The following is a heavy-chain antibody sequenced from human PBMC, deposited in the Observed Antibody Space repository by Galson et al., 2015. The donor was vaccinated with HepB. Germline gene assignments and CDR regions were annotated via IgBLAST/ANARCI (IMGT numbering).Heavy chain of an antibody. D-gene: IGHD1-26*01. J-gene: IGHJ4*02. Sequence: SLRLSCAASGFTFSSYAMHWVRQAPGKGLEWVAVISYDGSNKYYADSVKGRFTISRDNSKNTLYLQMNSLRAEDTAVYYCARGEVGATTFDYWGQGTLVTVSS. CDR2: ISYDGSNK. CDR3: ARGEVGATTFDY. CDR1: GFTFSSYA. V-gene: IGHV3-30-3*01.